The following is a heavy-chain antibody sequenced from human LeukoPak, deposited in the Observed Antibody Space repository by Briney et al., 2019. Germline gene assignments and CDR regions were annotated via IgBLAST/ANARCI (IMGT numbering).Heavy chain of an antibody. CDR1: GGSISSGSYY. D-gene: IGHD5/OR15-5a*01. V-gene: IGHV4-61*02. Sequence: KPSETLSLTCTVSGGSISSGSYYWSWIRQPAGKGLEWIGRIYTSGSTNYNPSLKSRVTISVDTSKNQFSLKLSSVTAADTAVYYCARAVYSHDAFDIWGQGTMVTVSS. CDR3: ARAVYSHDAFDI. J-gene: IGHJ3*02. CDR2: IYTSGST.